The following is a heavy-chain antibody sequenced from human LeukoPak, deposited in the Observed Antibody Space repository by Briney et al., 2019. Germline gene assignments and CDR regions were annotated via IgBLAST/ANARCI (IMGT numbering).Heavy chain of an antibody. J-gene: IGHJ4*02. Sequence: PSETLSLTCSVSGDSISTYYWSWIRQPPGKGLEWIGYIYYSGSTNYNPTLKSRVTISVDTSKNKFSLKLTSVTAADTAVYYCARLATIFGRATEKFDYWGQGILVTVSS. CDR1: GDSISTYY. CDR2: IYYSGST. V-gene: IGHV4-59*08. CDR3: ARLATIFGRATEKFDY. D-gene: IGHD3-3*01.